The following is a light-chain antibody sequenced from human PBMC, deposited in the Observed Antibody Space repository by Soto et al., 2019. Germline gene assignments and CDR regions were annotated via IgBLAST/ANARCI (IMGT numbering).Light chain of an antibody. CDR2: GVS. Sequence: EVVLTQSPGTLSLSPGERATLSCRASQSVSSNYLAWYQQKPGQAPRLLIYGVSTRATGIPDRFSGSGSGTGFYLTISRLEPEDFAMYYCQQYFTSPLTFGGGTKVEIK. CDR1: QSVSSNY. CDR3: QQYFTSPLT. V-gene: IGKV3-20*01. J-gene: IGKJ4*01.